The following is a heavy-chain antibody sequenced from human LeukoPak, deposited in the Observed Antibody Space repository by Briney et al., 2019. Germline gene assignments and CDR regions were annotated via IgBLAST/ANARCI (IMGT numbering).Heavy chain of an antibody. D-gene: IGHD1-1*01. Sequence: GGSLRLSCAASGFTFSSYEMNWVRQAPGKGLEWVSYISSSGSTIYYADSVKGRFTISRDNAKNSLYLQMNSLRAEDTAVYYCARTEPSGTTSHWGQGTLVTVSS. CDR1: GFTFSSYE. V-gene: IGHV3-48*03. J-gene: IGHJ4*02. CDR2: ISSSGSTI. CDR3: ARTEPSGTTSH.